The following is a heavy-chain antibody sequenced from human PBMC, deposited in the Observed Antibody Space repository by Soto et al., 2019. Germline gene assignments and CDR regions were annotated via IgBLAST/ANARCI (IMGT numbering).Heavy chain of an antibody. V-gene: IGHV3-53*01. J-gene: IGHJ4*02. D-gene: IGHD7-27*01. Sequence: GGSLRLSCAASGFTVSSNYMSWVRQAPGKGHEWVSVIYSGASTYSANSVKGRFSISRDNSKNTLYLQMNSLRAEDTAVYYCARNDLELGIDYWGQGTLVTVSS. CDR2: IYSGAST. CDR1: GFTVSSNY. CDR3: ARNDLELGIDY.